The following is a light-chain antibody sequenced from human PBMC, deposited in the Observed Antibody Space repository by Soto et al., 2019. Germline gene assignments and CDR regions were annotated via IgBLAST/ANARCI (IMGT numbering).Light chain of an antibody. J-gene: IGKJ3*01. V-gene: IGKV3-15*01. CDR3: QQYNNWPPFT. CDR1: QSVSSN. Sequence: EIVMTQSPATLSVSPGERATLSCRASQSVSSNLAWYQQKPGQAPRLLIHGASTRATGIPARFSGSGSGTEFTLIISSLQSEDFAVYYCQQYNNWPPFTFGPGTKVDIK. CDR2: GAS.